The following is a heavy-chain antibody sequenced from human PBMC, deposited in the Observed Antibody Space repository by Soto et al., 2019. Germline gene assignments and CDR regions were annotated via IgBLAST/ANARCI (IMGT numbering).Heavy chain of an antibody. CDR3: AKDPTSYDSSAQFDS. D-gene: IGHD3-22*01. V-gene: IGHV3-23*01. CDR1: GFSFSIYA. J-gene: IGHJ4*02. Sequence: EVQLLDSGGRLVQPGGSLRLSCAASGFSFSIYAMNWVRQAPGKGLEWVSGISGGGGSTYYADSVKGRFTISRDNTKXTLYLQMNSLRVEDTAVYYCAKDPTSYDSSAQFDSWGQGTLVTVSS. CDR2: ISGGGGST.